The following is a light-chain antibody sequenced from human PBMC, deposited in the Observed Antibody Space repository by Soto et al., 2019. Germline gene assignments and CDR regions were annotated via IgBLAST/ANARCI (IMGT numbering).Light chain of an antibody. CDR2: DVS. Sequence: QSALTQPASVSGSPGQSITISCTGTSSDVGGYNYFSCYQQHPGNPPKLMIYDVSNRPSGVSNRFSGAKSGNTASLTISGLQAEDEADYYCSSYTSSSTLLYVFGTGTKLTVL. CDR1: SSDVGGYNY. CDR3: SSYTSSSTLLYV. J-gene: IGLJ1*01. V-gene: IGLV2-14*01.